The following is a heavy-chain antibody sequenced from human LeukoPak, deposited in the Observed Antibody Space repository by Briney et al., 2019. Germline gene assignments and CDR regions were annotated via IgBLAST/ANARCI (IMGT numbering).Heavy chain of an antibody. J-gene: IGHJ5*02. Sequence: SQTLSLTCTVSGGSISSGGYYWSWIRQPPGKGLEWIGYIYHSGSTYYNPSLKSRVAISVDRSKNQFSLKLSSVTAADTAVYYCARAGRTYYDFWSGYYLTNWFDPWGQGTLVTVSS. D-gene: IGHD3-3*01. CDR3: ARAGRTYYDFWSGYYLTNWFDP. CDR2: IYHSGST. V-gene: IGHV4-30-2*01. CDR1: GGSISSGGYY.